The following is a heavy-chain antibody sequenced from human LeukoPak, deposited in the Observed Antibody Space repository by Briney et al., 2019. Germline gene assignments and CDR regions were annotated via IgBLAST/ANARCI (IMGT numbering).Heavy chain of an antibody. CDR1: GFTYTSYT. D-gene: IGHD1-26*01. J-gene: IGHJ5*01. CDR2: IKQDGSEK. Sequence: PGGSLRLSCAASGFTYTSYTMRWARQAPGKGLEWVANIKQDGSEKYYVDSVKGRFTISRDNAKNSLYLQMNSLRAEDTAVYYCARVSGNYYRWFDSWGQGTLVTVSS. V-gene: IGHV3-7*03. CDR3: ARVSGNYYRWFDS.